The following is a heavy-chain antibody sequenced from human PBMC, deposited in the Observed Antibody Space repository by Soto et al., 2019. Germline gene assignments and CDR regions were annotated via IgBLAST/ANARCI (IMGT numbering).Heavy chain of an antibody. CDR2: ISGYNGNT. CDR3: ARAGKYYYGSGSPYYYGMDV. J-gene: IGHJ6*02. CDR1: GYTFTSYG. Sequence: QVQLVQSGAEVKKPGASVKVSCKASGYTFTSYGVSWVRQAPGQGLEWMGWISGYNGNTNYAQKLQGRVTMTTDTSTSTAYMELRSLRSDDTAVCYCARAGKYYYGSGSPYYYGMDVWGQGITVTVSS. D-gene: IGHD3-10*01. V-gene: IGHV1-18*04.